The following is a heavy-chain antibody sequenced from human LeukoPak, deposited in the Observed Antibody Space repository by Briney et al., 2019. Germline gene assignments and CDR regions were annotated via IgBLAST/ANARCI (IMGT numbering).Heavy chain of an antibody. J-gene: IGHJ4*02. CDR2: ISSSSSTI. CDR3: ARDCPGYGDCNFDY. Sequence: GGSLRLSCAASGFTFSSYSMNWVRQAPGKGLEWVSYISSSSSTIYYADSVRGRFTISRDNAKNSLYLQMNSLRDEDTAVYYCARDCPGYGDCNFDYWGQGTLVTVSS. V-gene: IGHV3-48*02. CDR1: GFTFSSYS. D-gene: IGHD4-17*01.